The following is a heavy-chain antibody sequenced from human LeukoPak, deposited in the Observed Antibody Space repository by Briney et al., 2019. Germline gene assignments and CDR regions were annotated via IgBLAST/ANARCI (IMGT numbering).Heavy chain of an antibody. CDR3: AGAPSDRTNCMDV. CDR2: ISSTSTYI. CDR1: GFTFSTYS. Sequence: GGSLRLSCAASGFTFSTYSMNWVRQAPGKGLEWVSSISSTSTYIYYADSVKGRFTVSRDNVKNSLCLQMNSLRAEDTALYYCAGAPSDRTNCMDVWGKGTTVTVSS. J-gene: IGHJ6*03. V-gene: IGHV3-21*01. D-gene: IGHD2-15*01.